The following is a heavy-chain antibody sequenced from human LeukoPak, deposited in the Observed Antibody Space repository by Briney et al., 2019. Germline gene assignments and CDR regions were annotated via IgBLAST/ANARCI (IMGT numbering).Heavy chain of an antibody. D-gene: IGHD3-10*01. J-gene: IGHJ4*02. CDR3: ARKGRGPYGSVNGYFDY. Sequence: PSETLSLTCTVSNGYISNSNFYWGWIRQPPGKGLEWIGSIFYDGSSDYNPSLKSRVTISVDTSKNQFSLRVNSVTAADTAVYYCARKGRGPYGSVNGYFDYWGQGTLVTVSS. V-gene: IGHV4-39*01. CDR2: IFYDGSS. CDR1: NGYISNSNFY.